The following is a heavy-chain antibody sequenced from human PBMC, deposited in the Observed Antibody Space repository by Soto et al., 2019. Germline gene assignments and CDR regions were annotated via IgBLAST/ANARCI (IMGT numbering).Heavy chain of an antibody. D-gene: IGHD6-13*01. V-gene: IGHV3-23*01. CDR2: ISGSGGST. CDR1: GVTFSSYA. Sequence: EVQLLESGGGLVQPGVSLRLSCAASGVTFSSYAMSCVRQPPGTGLEWVSAISGSGGSTYYADSVKGRFTIAGNNSTNTLYLQMNSLRAEDTAVYYGAKGSGQQLTTKTDYWGQGTLVTVSS. CDR3: AKGSGQQLTTKTDY. J-gene: IGHJ4*02.